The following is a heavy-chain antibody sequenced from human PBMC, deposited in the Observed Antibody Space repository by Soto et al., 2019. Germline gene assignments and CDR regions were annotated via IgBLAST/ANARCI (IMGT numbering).Heavy chain of an antibody. CDR3: ARNYGYSYGYYYYGMDV. CDR1: GGSISSYY. V-gene: IGHV4-59*01. CDR2: IYYSGST. J-gene: IGHJ6*02. D-gene: IGHD5-18*01. Sequence: SETLSLTCTVSGGSISSYYWSWIRQPPGKGLEWIGYIYYSGSTNYNPSLKSRVTISVDTSKNQFSLKLSSVTAADTAVYYCARNYGYSYGYYYYGMDVWGQGTTVTVSS.